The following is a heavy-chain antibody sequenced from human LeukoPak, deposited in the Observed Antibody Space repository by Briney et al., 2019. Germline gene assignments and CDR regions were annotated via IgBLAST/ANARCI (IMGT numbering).Heavy chain of an antibody. D-gene: IGHD6-19*01. CDR1: GFIVSSKY. V-gene: IGHV3-23*01. CDR2: ISGSGGST. CDR3: AISPDYSSGWYYFDY. Sequence: GGSLRLSCAASGFIVSSKYMSWVRQAPGKGLEWVSAISGSGGSTYYADSVKGRFTISRDNSKNTLYLQMNSLRAEDTAVYYCAISPDYSSGWYYFDYWGQGTLVTVSS. J-gene: IGHJ4*02.